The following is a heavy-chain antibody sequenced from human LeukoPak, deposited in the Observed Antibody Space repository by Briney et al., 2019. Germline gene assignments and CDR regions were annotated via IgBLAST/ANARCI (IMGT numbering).Heavy chain of an antibody. V-gene: IGHV3-7*01. CDR1: GFTLSNHW. CDR3: ARWEIRGTAHHLDY. J-gene: IGHJ4*02. Sequence: GGSLRLSCAASGFTLSNHWMSWVRQAPGKGLEWVANIKEDGSQKYYLDSVKGQFTISRDNAKNSMYLQMNSLRAEDTAVYYCARWEIRGTAHHLDYWGQGTLVTVSS. CDR2: IKEDGSQK. D-gene: IGHD1-7*01.